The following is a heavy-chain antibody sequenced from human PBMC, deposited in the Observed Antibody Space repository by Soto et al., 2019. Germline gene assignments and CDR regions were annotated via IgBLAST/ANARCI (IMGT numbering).Heavy chain of an antibody. CDR1: GGSISSDGSS. CDR3: MLGSGWKDFDY. CDR2: IYDSGSS. Sequence: SETLSLTCAVSGGSISSDGSSWSWIRQPPGKGLEWIGYIYDSGSSYSNPSLKSRVTISVDSSKNQYSLKLSPVTAADTAVYYCMLGSGWKDFDYWGQGTLVTVSS. J-gene: IGHJ4*02. V-gene: IGHV4-30-2*01. D-gene: IGHD3-22*01.